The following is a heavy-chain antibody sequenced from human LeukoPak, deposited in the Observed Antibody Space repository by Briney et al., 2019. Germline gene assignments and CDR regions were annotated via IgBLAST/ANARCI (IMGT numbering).Heavy chain of an antibody. Sequence: SDPLSLMCTVWGGPISIYHWSGMRDPAGKALVWIGHNYKSESPNYNPPLESRVHISVDTPKNQFSLKLSSVTAADTAVYDCARGDAIMSSSSPGFDYWGHGTLVTVSS. CDR2: NYKSESP. V-gene: IGHV4-4*07. CDR3: ARGDAIMSSSSPGFDY. D-gene: IGHD6-6*01. CDR1: GGPISIYH. J-gene: IGHJ4*01.